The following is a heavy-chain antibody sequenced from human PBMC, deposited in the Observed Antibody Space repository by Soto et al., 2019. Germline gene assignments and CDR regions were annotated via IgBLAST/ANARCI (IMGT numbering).Heavy chain of an antibody. J-gene: IGHJ5*02. CDR2: IFYLGSS. CDR3: ARHSLALRKNNWFDP. D-gene: IGHD3-3*02. Sequence: SETLSLTCTVSGDSIISGDFYWGWVRQPPGKGLEWIGSIFYLGSSYYNPSLKSRVTMSVDTSKNQFSLRLRSVTAADTALYFCARHSLALRKNNWFDPWGQGIMVTVSS. CDR1: GDSIISGDFY. V-gene: IGHV4-39*01.